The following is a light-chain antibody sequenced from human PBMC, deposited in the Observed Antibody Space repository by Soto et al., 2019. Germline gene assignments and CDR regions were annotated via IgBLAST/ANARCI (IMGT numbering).Light chain of an antibody. CDR3: RQYGSSPRT. CDR2: GAS. CDR1: HRVSSSY. V-gene: IGKV3-20*01. Sequence: VLTPPPGTLSLCRGARATLSCSISHRVSSSYLAWYQQKSGQAPRLLTYGASSIATGIPDRFSGSGSGTDFTLTISRLEPEDFAMYYCRQYGSSPRTFGQGTKVDIK. J-gene: IGKJ1*01.